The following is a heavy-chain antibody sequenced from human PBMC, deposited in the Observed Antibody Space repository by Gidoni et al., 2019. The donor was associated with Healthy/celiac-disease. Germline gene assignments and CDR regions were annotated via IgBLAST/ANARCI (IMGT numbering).Heavy chain of an antibody. D-gene: IGHD1-26*01. V-gene: IGHV3-30*18. CDR2: ISYDGSNK. J-gene: IGHJ4*02. CDR3: AKDLRGPEPAGFDY. Sequence: QVQLVESGGGVVQPGRSLRLSCAASGFTFSSYGMHWVRQAPGKGLGWVAVISYDGSNKYYADSVKGRFTISRDNSKNTLYLQMNSLRAEDTAVYYCAKDLRGPEPAGFDYWGQGTLVTVSS. CDR1: GFTFSSYG.